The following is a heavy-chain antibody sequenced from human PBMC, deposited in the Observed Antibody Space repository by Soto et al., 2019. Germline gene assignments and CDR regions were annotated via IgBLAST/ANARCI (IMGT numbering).Heavy chain of an antibody. D-gene: IGHD3-3*01. CDR3: ARGSYYVFWSGYSGGMDV. V-gene: IGHV4-30-4*01. Sequence: QVQLQESGPGLVKPSQTLSLTCTVSGGSISSGDYYWSWIRQPPGKGLEWIGYIYYSGSTYYNPSLKSRVTISVDTSKNQFSLKLSSVTAADTAVYYCARGSYYVFWSGYSGGMDVWGQGTTVTVSS. CDR2: IYYSGST. J-gene: IGHJ6*02. CDR1: GGSISSGDYY.